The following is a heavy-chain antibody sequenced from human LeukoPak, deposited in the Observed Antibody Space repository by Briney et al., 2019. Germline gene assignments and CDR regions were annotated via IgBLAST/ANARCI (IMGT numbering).Heavy chain of an antibody. CDR3: ANKVYCSTTSCYHAGF. V-gene: IGHV4-4*02. J-gene: IGHJ4*02. CDR2: IYHSGTT. D-gene: IGHD2-2*01. CDR1: GDSLRSSNW. Sequence: SETLSLTCAVSGDSLRSSNWWSWVRQPPGKGLEWIGEIYHSGTTNYNPSLKSRVTISMDTSKNQFSLNLRSVTAADTAVYYYANKVYCSTTSCYHAGFWGQGTLVTVSS.